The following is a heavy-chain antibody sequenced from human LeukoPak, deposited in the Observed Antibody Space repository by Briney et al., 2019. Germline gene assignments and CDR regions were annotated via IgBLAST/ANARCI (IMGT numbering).Heavy chain of an antibody. J-gene: IGHJ4*02. D-gene: IGHD3-22*01. V-gene: IGHV4-4*09. CDR2: IYTSGST. Sequence: SETLSLTCTVSGGSISSYYWSWIRQPPGKGLEWIGYIYTSGSTNYNPSLKSRVTISVDTSKNQFSLKLSSGTAADTAVYYCARHEYDSSGYYAYYFDYWGQGTLVTVSS. CDR1: GGSISSYY. CDR3: ARHEYDSSGYYAYYFDY.